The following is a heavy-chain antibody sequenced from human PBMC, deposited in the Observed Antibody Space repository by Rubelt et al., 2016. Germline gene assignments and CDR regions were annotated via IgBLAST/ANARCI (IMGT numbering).Heavy chain of an antibody. CDR3: ARQQYSGSHYRIDAFDL. CDR2: INHSGST. CDR1: GGSISSYY. D-gene: IGHD1-26*01. Sequence: QVQLQESGPGLVKPSETLSLTCTVSGGSISSYYWSWIRQPPGTGLEWIGEINHSGSTNYNPSLIVRCTKLVDRAQNQCSRKLSYVTAADTSVYFCARQQYSGSHYRIDAFDLWGQGTLVTVSS. J-gene: IGHJ4*02. V-gene: IGHV4-59*08.